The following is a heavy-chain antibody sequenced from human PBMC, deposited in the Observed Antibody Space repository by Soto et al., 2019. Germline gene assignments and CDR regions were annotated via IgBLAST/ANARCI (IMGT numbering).Heavy chain of an antibody. Sequence: QVQLVESGGGVVQPGRSLSLSCAASGFSFRSYAMHWVRQAPGKGLEWVSVMSYDGSDKDYAFSVKGRFTISRDNSKNTLYLQMSSLRAEDTAVYYCARARLDTPALEYWGQGTLVTVSS. CDR3: ARARLDTPALEY. D-gene: IGHD2-2*01. J-gene: IGHJ4*02. CDR1: GFSFRSYA. CDR2: MSYDGSDK. V-gene: IGHV3-30-3*01.